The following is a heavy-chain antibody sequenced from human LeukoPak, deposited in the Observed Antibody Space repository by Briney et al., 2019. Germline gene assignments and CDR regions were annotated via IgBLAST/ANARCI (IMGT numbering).Heavy chain of an antibody. V-gene: IGHV4-39*07. CDR1: GGSISSSSYY. D-gene: IGHD1-14*01. CDR2: IYYSGST. J-gene: IGHJ4*02. CDR3: ARDWDGIKDY. Sequence: SVTLSLTCTVSGGSISSSSYYWGWIRQPPGKGLEWIGSIYYSGSTYYNPSLKSRVTISVDTSKNQFSLKLSSVTAADTAVYYCARDWDGIKDYWGQGTLVTVSS.